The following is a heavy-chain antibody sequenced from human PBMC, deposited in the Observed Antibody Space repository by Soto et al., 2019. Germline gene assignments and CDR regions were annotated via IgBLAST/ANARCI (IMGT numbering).Heavy chain of an antibody. D-gene: IGHD5-12*01. CDR2: INPNSGGT. V-gene: IGHV1-2*02. CDR3: ARDRVTRYPQWLRAWFDP. CDR1: GYTFTGYY. Sequence: QVQLVQSGAEVKKPGASVKVSCKASGYTFTGYYMHWVRQAPGQGLEWMGWINPNSGGTNYAQKFQGRVTMTRDKSISTAYMELSRLRSDDTAVYYCARDRVTRYPQWLRAWFDPWGQGTLVTVSS. J-gene: IGHJ5*02.